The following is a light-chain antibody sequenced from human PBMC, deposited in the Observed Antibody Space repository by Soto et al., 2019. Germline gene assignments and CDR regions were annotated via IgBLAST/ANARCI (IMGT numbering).Light chain of an antibody. CDR1: QSVRSSY. CDR2: GAS. CDR3: QQYCSSPPEYT. V-gene: IGKV3-20*01. Sequence: EIVLTQSPGTLSLSPGERATLSCRASQSVRSSYLAWYQQKPGQAPRLLIYGASARATGIPDRFSGSGSGTDFTLTISRLEPEDFAVYYCQQYCSSPPEYTFGQGTKLEIK. J-gene: IGKJ2*01.